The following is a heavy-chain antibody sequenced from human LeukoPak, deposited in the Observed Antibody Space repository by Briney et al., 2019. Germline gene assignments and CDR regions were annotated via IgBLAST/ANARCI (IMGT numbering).Heavy chain of an antibody. D-gene: IGHD5-18*01. J-gene: IGHJ4*02. Sequence: GGSLRLSCAASRFTFSSYAMSWVRQAPGKGLEGVSAISGSGGGTYYADSVKGRFTISRDNSKNTLYLQMNSLRAEDTAVYYCAKDETSYGQAIDYWGQGTLVTVSS. CDR3: AKDETSYGQAIDY. V-gene: IGHV3-23*01. CDR2: ISGSGGGT. CDR1: RFTFSSYA.